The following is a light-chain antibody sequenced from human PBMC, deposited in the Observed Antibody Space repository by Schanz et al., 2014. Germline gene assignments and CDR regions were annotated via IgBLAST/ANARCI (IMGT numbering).Light chain of an antibody. CDR3: AAWDDSLNGWV. CDR1: SSDVGSYNH. V-gene: IGLV2-14*02. J-gene: IGLJ3*02. Sequence: QSALTQPASVSGSPGQSITISCTGTSSDVGSYNHVSWYQQYPGKAPKLIIYEATKWPSGISNRFSGSKSGNTASLTVSGLQAEDEADYYCAAWDDSLNGWVFGGGTKLTVL. CDR2: EAT.